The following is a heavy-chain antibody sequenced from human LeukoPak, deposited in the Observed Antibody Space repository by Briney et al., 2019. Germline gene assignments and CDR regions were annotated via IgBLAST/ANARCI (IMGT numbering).Heavy chain of an antibody. Sequence: GGSLRLSCAASGFTFSSYVMTWVRQPPGKGLEWVSSLSGGGGVAYYADSVKGRFTISRDNSKNTLFLQMNSLRAEDTAVYYCARESYYYDSSGYQRSLPGDYWGQGTLVTVSS. J-gene: IGHJ4*02. CDR2: LSGGGGVA. D-gene: IGHD3-22*01. CDR1: GFTFSSYV. CDR3: ARESYYYDSSGYQRSLPGDY. V-gene: IGHV3-23*01.